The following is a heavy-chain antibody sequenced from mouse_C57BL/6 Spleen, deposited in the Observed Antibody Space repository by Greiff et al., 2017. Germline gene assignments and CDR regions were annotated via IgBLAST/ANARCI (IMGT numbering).Heavy chain of an antibody. CDR3: ARGGELLDY. V-gene: IGHV5-4*03. J-gene: IGHJ2*01. CDR2: ISDGGSYT. CDR1: GFTFSSYA. Sequence: EVMLVESGGGLVKPGGSLKLSCAASGFTFSSYAMSWVRQTPEKRLEWVATISDGGSYTYYPDNVKGRFTISRDNAKNNLYLQMSHLKSEDTAMYYCARGGELLDYWGQGTTLTVSS.